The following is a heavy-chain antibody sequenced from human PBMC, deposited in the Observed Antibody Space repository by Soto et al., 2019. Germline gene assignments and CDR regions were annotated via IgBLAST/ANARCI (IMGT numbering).Heavy chain of an antibody. V-gene: IGHV1-3*05. CDR2: INAGNGNT. CDR1: GYTFTSYA. Sequence: QVQLVQSGAEEKKPGASVKVSCKASGYTFTSYAMHWVRQAPGQRLEWMGWINAGNGNTKYSQKFQGRVTITRDTSASTAYMELSSLRSEHTALYYCARSIVVVTSLDYWGQGTLVTVSS. J-gene: IGHJ4*02. CDR3: ARSIVVVTSLDY. D-gene: IGHD2-21*02.